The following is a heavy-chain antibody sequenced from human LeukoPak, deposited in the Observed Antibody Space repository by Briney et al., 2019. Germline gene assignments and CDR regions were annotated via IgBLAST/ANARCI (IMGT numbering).Heavy chain of an antibody. D-gene: IGHD1-26*01. J-gene: IGHJ4*02. Sequence: ASVKVSCKASGYTFTSYDINWVRQATGQGLEWMGWMNPNSGNTGYAQKFQGRVTITRNTSISTAYMELSSLRSEDTAVYYCATRESGSYEGYYFDYWGQGTLVTVSS. CDR2: MNPNSGNT. CDR3: ATRESGSYEGYYFDY. CDR1: GYTFTSYD. V-gene: IGHV1-8*03.